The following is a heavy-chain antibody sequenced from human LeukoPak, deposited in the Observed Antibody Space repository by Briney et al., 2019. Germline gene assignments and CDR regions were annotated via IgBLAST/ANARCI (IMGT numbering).Heavy chain of an antibody. CDR1: GGSISSYY. CDR3: ARGPPTYRLYYFDY. CDR2: IYYSGST. V-gene: IGHV4-59*01. Sequence: SETLSPTCTVSGGSISSYYWSWIRQPPGKGLEWIGYIYYSGSTNYNPSLKSRVTISVDTSKNQFSLKLSSVTAADTAVYYCARGPPTYRLYYFDYWGQGTLVTVSS. J-gene: IGHJ4*02.